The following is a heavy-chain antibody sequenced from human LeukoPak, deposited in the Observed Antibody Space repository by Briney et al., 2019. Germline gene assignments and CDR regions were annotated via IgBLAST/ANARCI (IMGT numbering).Heavy chain of an antibody. CDR1: GYTFTNYG. V-gene: IGHV1-18*01. CDR3: ARGTITVAGTGPYFDY. Sequence: ASVKVSCKASGYTFTNYGISWVRQAPGQGLEWMGWISAYNGNTNYAQKLQGRVTMTTDTSTSTAYIDLRSLRSDDTAVYYCARGTITVAGTGPYFDYWGQGTLVTVSS. J-gene: IGHJ4*02. CDR2: ISAYNGNT. D-gene: IGHD6-19*01.